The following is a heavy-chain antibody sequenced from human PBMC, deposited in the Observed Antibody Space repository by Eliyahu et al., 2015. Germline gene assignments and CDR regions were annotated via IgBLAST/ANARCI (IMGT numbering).Heavy chain of an antibody. CDR1: GGSISSENYF. V-gene: IGHV4-31*03. J-gene: IGHJ3*01. CDR3: AREVNLPAESDAFDV. Sequence: QVQLQESGPGLVKPSQTLSLTCTVSGGSISSENYFWSWIRQHPGKGLEWIAYISYSGTTYPNPSLKSRVTMSVDTSKNQFSLTLNSVTDADTAIYYCAREVNLPAESDAFDVWGQGTMVTVSS. CDR2: ISYSGTT. D-gene: IGHD6-19*01.